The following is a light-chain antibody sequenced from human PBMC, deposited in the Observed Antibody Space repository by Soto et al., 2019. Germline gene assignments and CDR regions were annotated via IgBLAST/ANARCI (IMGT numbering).Light chain of an antibody. CDR2: DVT. J-gene: IGLJ2*01. CDR1: SGDVGAYDR. Sequence: QSALTQPRSVSGSPGQSVTISCTGTSGDVGAYDRVSWYQHHPTKAPKLIIYDVTNRPSGVPYRFSGSKSGSTASLTISGLQAEDEADYYCQAWDSSTVLFGGGTKLTVL. CDR3: QAWDSSTVL. V-gene: IGLV2-11*01.